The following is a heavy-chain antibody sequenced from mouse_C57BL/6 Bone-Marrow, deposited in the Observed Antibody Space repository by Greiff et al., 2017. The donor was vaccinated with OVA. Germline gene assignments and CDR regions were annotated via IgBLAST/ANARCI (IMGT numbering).Heavy chain of an antibody. D-gene: IGHD1-1*01. CDR3: ARQPLYGSSFDY. V-gene: IGHV5-6*01. CDR2: ISSGGSYT. J-gene: IGHJ2*01. Sequence: EVQLVESGGDLVKPGGSLKLSCAASGFTFSSYGMSWVRQTPDKRLEWVATISSGGSYTYYPDSVKGRFTISRDNAKNTLYLQMSSLKSEDTAMYYCARQPLYGSSFDYWGQGTTLTVSS. CDR1: GFTFSSYG.